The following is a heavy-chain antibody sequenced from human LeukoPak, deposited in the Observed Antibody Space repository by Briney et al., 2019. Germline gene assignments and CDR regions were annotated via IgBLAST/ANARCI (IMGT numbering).Heavy chain of an antibody. CDR3: ARLNYYYYYGMDV. V-gene: IGHV4-59*08. CDR1: GGSISSYY. J-gene: IGHJ6*02. Sequence: PSETLSLTCTVSGGSISSYYWSWIRQPPGKGLEWIGYIYYSGSTNYNPSLKSRVTISVDTPKNQFSLKLSSVTAADTAVYYCARLNYYYYYGMDVWGQGTTVTVSS. CDR2: IYYSGST.